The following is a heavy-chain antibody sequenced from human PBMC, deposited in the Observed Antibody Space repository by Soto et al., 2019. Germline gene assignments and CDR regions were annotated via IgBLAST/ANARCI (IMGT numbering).Heavy chain of an antibody. Sequence: QLQLQESGPGLVKPSETLSLTCSVSDDSINSDKYYWGWIRQPPGKGLEWIGSIYYRGNAYYNPSRQTLVTISLDKSRSQFSLKVNSVTAADSAVYFCARLEGLATISYYFDFWGPGALVTVSS. V-gene: IGHV4-39*01. CDR1: DDSINSDKYY. J-gene: IGHJ4*02. CDR3: ARLEGLATISYYFDF. CDR2: IYYRGNA. D-gene: IGHD3-9*01.